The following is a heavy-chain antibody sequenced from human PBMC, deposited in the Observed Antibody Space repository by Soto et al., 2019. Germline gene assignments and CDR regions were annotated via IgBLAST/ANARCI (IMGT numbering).Heavy chain of an antibody. V-gene: IGHV3-23*01. CDR2: ISGSGTST. D-gene: IGHD3-22*01. Sequence: EVQLLESGGGLVQPGGSLRLTCAAAGLAFNDYAMNWVRQAPEKGLEWVSGISGSGTSTSYADSVKGRFTISRDNSKNTLYLQMNSLRAEDTAVYYCVKDLNYDNSGLYADFWGLGTLVTVSS. CDR3: VKDLNYDNSGLYADF. J-gene: IGHJ4*02. CDR1: GLAFNDYA.